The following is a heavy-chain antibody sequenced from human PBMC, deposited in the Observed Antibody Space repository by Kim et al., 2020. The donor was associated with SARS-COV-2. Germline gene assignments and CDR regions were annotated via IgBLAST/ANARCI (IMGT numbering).Heavy chain of an antibody. CDR3: ARWSSEAPYYFDF. V-gene: IGHV5-51*01. J-gene: IGHJ4*02. Sequence: YSPSFQGQVTFSVDKSINTASLQWRSLRASDTAMYYCARWSSEAPYYFDFWAQGTLVTVSS.